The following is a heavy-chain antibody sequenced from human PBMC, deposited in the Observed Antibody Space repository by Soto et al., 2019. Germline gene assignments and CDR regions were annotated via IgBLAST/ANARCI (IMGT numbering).Heavy chain of an antibody. Sequence: SETLSLTCAVYVGSFSGYYWSWIRQPPGKGLEWIGEINHSGSTNYNPSLKSRVTISVDTSKNQFSLKLSSVTAADTAVYYCARVPTDGYGPPYFDYWGQGTPVTVSS. D-gene: IGHD4-17*01. CDR2: INHSGST. CDR3: ARVPTDGYGPPYFDY. V-gene: IGHV4-34*01. J-gene: IGHJ4*02. CDR1: VGSFSGYY.